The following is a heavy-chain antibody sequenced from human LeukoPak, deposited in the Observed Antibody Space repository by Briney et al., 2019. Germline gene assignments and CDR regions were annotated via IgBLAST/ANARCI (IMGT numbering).Heavy chain of an antibody. CDR2: IWYDGSNK. CDR1: GFTFSSYG. Sequence: PGRSLRLSCAASGFTFSSYGMHWVRQAPGKGLEWVAVIWYDGSNKYYADSVKGRFTISRDNSKNTLYLQMNSLRAEDTAVYYCAISPIQNPTGGGSDYWGQGTLVTVSS. J-gene: IGHJ4*02. CDR3: AISPIQNPTGGGSDY. D-gene: IGHD3-10*01. V-gene: IGHV3-33*01.